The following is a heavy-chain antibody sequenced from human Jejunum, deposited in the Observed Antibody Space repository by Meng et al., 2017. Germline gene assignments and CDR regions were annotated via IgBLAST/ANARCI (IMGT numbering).Heavy chain of an antibody. D-gene: IGHD4-11*01. CDR1: GGSFSGYY. CDR2: INHSGST. V-gene: IGHV4-34*01. CDR3: ARSGKTTVNYLD. Sequence: QGQIQQWGAGLLKSSETLCLTCAVYGGSFSGYYCSWIRQPPGKGLEWIGEINHSGSTNYNPSLKSRVTISVDTSKSQFSLKLSSVTAADTAVYYCARSGKTTVNYLDWGQGTLVTVSS. J-gene: IGHJ4*02.